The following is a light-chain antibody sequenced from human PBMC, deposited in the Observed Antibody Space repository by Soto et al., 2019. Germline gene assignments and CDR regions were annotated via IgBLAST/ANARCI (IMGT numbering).Light chain of an antibody. V-gene: IGKV1-39*01. CDR3: QQSQSFPLT. CDR2: GAS. CDR1: QSINRF. Sequence: DIQMTHSPSSLSAFVGDRVTITCRASQSINRFLNWYQHKPGKAPKILINGASTLQNGVPSRFSGSGSGPDFTLTIDNLQPEDAALYYCQQSQSFPLTFGGGTGVDIK. J-gene: IGKJ4*01.